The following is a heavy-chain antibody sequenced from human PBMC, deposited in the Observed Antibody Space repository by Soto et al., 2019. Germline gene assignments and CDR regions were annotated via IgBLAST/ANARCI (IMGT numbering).Heavy chain of an antibody. V-gene: IGHV4-59*01. Sequence: SETLSLTCSVSGGSISSYYWSWIRQPPGKGLEWIAYIYYSGTSYNPSLKSRVSISLDTSKNQFSLKLSSVTAADTAVYYCARDRLSSSSGDAFDIWGQGTMVTVSS. CDR2: IYYSGT. CDR3: ARDRLSSSSGDAFDI. CDR1: GGSISSYY. J-gene: IGHJ3*02. D-gene: IGHD6-6*01.